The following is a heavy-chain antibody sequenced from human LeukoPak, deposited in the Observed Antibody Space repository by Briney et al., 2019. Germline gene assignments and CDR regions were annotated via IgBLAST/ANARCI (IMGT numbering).Heavy chain of an antibody. Sequence: GGSLRLSCAASGFTFSSYWMSWVRQAPGKGLEWVANIKQDGSEKYYVDSVKGRFTISRDNAKNSLYLQMNSLRAEDTAVYYCARMIPDMITFGGVIVFTKDYYYYMDVWGKGTTVTVSS. J-gene: IGHJ6*03. CDR3: ARMIPDMITFGGVIVFTKDYYYYMDV. D-gene: IGHD3-16*02. CDR2: IKQDGSEK. V-gene: IGHV3-7*01. CDR1: GFTFSSYW.